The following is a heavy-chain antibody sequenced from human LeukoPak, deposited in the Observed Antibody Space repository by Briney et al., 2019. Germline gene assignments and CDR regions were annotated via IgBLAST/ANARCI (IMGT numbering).Heavy chain of an antibody. J-gene: IGHJ4*02. D-gene: IGHD3-9*01. V-gene: IGHV3-11*06. CDR3: ARGRVPIYDILTGGEMAGGLDY. CDR2: ISSSSSYI. CDR1: GFTFSDYY. Sequence: PGGSLRLSCAASGFTFSDYYMSWIRQAPGKGLEWVSHISSSSSYIYYADSVKGRFTISRDNAKNSLYLQMNSLRAEDTAVYYCARGRVPIYDILTGGEMAGGLDYWGQGTLVTVSS.